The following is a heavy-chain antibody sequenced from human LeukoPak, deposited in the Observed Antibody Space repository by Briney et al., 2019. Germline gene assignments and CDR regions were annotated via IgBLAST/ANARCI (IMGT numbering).Heavy chain of an antibody. Sequence: GRSLRLSCAASGFTFSSYGMHWVRQAPGKGLEWVAVIWYDGSNKYYADSVKGRFTIFRDNSKNTLYLQMNSLRAEDTAVYYCARDSLGGYCSGGSCYLDYWGQGTLVTVPS. D-gene: IGHD2-15*01. CDR1: GFTFSSYG. V-gene: IGHV3-33*01. CDR2: IWYDGSNK. CDR3: ARDSLGGYCSGGSCYLDY. J-gene: IGHJ4*02.